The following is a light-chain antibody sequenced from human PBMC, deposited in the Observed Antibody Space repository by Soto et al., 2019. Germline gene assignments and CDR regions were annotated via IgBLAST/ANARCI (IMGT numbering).Light chain of an antibody. CDR1: SSDVGAYNY. Sequence: QSALTQPPSASGSPGQSVTISCTGTSSDVGAYNYVSWYQHHQGKAPKLLIYEVYKRASGVPDRFSGFKSGNTASLLVSGLQAEDEADYYCTSYAGSNNVIFGGGTKLTVL. V-gene: IGLV2-8*01. CDR2: EVY. CDR3: TSYAGSNNVI. J-gene: IGLJ2*01.